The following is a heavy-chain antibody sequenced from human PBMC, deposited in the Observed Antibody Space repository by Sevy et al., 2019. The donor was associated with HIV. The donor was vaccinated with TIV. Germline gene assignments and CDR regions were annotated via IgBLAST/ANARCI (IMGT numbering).Heavy chain of an antibody. D-gene: IGHD2-15*01. CDR3: ATVGLGYYSCASFYQWDWFGP. V-gene: IGHV1-24*01. CDR2: FDPEDGET. Sequence: ASVKVSCKVSGYTLSELSMHWVRQAPGKGLEWMGSFDPEDGETIYTQTLQDRVTMTEDTSTDTAYMELSSLTSEDTAMYYCATVGLGYYSCASFYQWDWFGPWGEGTLVPVSS. CDR1: GYTLSELS. J-gene: IGHJ5*02.